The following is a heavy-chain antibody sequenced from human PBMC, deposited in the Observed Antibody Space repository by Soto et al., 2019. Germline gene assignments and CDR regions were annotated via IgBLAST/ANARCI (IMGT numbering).Heavy chain of an antibody. CDR3: ARALNYDSSGHVVGWCDP. D-gene: IGHD3-22*01. Sequence: QVQLVQSGAEVKKPGSSVKVSCKASGGTFSSYAISWVRQAPGQGLEWMGGIIPIFGTANYAQKFQGRVTITADESTSTAYMELSSLRSEDTAVYYCARALNYDSSGHVVGWCDPWGQGTLVTVSS. CDR2: IIPIFGTA. J-gene: IGHJ5*02. V-gene: IGHV1-69*01. CDR1: GGTFSSYA.